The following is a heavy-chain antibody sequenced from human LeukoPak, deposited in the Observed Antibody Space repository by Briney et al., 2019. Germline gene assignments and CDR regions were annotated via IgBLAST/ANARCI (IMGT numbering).Heavy chain of an antibody. CDR2: IYNSGSP. Sequence: SEPLSLTCTACGGSISSYYWSWLRQPAGKGLEGIGRIYNSGSPQYNPSLKSPVTMSVDTSSNPFSLKLSSVAAADTAVYYCAREYDFWSGFLWGQGTTVTVSS. V-gene: IGHV4-4*07. CDR3: AREYDFWSGFL. D-gene: IGHD3-3*01. CDR1: GGSISSYY. J-gene: IGHJ6*02.